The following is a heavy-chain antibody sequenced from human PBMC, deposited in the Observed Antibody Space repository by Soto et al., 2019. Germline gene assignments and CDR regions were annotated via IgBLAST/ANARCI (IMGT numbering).Heavy chain of an antibody. CDR2: IIPIGATV. Sequence: QVQLVQSGAEVKKPGSSVKVSCKASGGTFSNYALISWVRQAPGQGLEWMGGIIPIGATVNYAQKFRGRVTITADESTSTVYMDLGSLRSEDTAVYYCARDLLGFGYTYADVWGQGTTVTVSS. CDR1: GGTFSNYA. D-gene: IGHD3-10*01. CDR3: ARDLLGFGYTYADV. J-gene: IGHJ6*02. V-gene: IGHV1-69*12.